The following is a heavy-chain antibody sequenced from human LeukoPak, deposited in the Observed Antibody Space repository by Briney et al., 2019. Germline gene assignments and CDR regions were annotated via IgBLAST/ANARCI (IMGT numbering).Heavy chain of an antibody. CDR3: ARDAGIVGATMWFDY. CDR1: GFTFSSYW. CDR2: IKQDGSEK. D-gene: IGHD1-26*01. Sequence: PGGSLRLSCAASGFTFSSYWMSWVRQAPGKGLEWVANIKQDGSEKYYVDSVKGRFTISRDNAKNSLYLQMNSLRAEDTAVYYCARDAGIVGATMWFDYWGQGTLVTVSS. J-gene: IGHJ4*02. V-gene: IGHV3-7*01.